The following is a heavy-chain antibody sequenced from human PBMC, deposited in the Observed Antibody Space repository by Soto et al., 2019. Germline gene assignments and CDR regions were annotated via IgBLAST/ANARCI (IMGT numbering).Heavy chain of an antibody. CDR3: TRSPRSITGTPTGGAQNDY. V-gene: IGHV3-21*01. CDR1: GFSFFSYT. Sequence: EMPLVESGGDLVKPGGSLRLSCAGAGFSFFSYTMTWVRQAPGKGLEWVSSISSDNKYIYYADSVKGRFTISRDNAKSSLFLQMNSLRADDTAVYYCTRSPRSITGTPTGGAQNDYWGQGALVTVSS. CDR2: ISSDNKYI. D-gene: IGHD1-7*01. J-gene: IGHJ4*02.